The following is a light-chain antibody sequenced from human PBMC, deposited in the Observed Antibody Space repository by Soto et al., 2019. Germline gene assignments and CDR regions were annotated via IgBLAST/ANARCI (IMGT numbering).Light chain of an antibody. Sequence: IQMTQSPSSLSAFVGDSVTISCRASQNITKNLNWYQQKSGKAPSLLMYEASTLQSGVPSRFSGSGSGTYFTLAITNLQPEDFATYYCQQSFHTPYTFGQGTKLEI. CDR3: QQSFHTPYT. J-gene: IGKJ2*01. CDR2: EAS. CDR1: QNITKN. V-gene: IGKV1-39*01.